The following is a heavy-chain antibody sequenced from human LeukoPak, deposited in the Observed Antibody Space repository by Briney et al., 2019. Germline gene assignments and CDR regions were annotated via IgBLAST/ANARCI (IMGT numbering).Heavy chain of an antibody. CDR3: AREGGGSSWYGADYYYGMDV. Sequence: SQTLSLTCAISGDSVSSNSAAWNWIRQSPSRGLEWLGRTYYRSKWYNDYAVSVKSRITINPDTSKNQFSLQLNSVTPEDTAVYYCAREGGGSSWYGADYYYGMDVWGQGTTVTVSS. CDR2: TYYRSKWYN. J-gene: IGHJ6*02. V-gene: IGHV6-1*01. CDR1: GDSVSSNSAA. D-gene: IGHD6-13*01.